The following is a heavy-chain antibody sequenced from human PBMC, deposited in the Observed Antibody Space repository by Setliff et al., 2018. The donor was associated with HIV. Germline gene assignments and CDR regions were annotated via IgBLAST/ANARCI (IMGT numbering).Heavy chain of an antibody. V-gene: IGHV4-61*09. CDR1: GGSLTGGAYY. CDR2: IYTSGST. CDR3: ARFAAAGAPGPTDFAY. D-gene: IGHD6-13*01. Sequence: KPSETLSLTCTVSGGSLTGGAYYWSWIRQPAGKGLEWLGYIYTSGSTNYNPSLKSRVTISLDTSKNQFSLRLGSASAADTAVYYCARFAAAGAPGPTDFAYWGQGTLVTVSS. J-gene: IGHJ4*02.